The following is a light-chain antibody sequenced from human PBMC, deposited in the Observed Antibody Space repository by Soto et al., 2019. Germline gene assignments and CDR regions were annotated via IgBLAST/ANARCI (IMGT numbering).Light chain of an antibody. CDR3: HQRSNWPLT. Sequence: EILMTQSPATLSVSPGERATLSCRASQSVSSNLAWYQQKPGQAPRLLIYGASTRATGIPDRFSGSGSGTEFTLTINSLQSEDFAVYYCHQRSNWPLTFGGGTKLEIK. V-gene: IGKV3-15*01. CDR1: QSVSSN. J-gene: IGKJ4*01. CDR2: GAS.